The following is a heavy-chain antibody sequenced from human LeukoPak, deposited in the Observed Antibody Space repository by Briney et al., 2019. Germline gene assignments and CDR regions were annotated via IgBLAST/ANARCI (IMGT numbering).Heavy chain of an antibody. CDR1: GGSISSYY. D-gene: IGHD1-26*01. J-gene: IGHJ6*02. V-gene: IGHV4-59*08. CDR3: ARSYSGRYYYYAMDV. CDR2: IYYSGST. Sequence: PSDTLSLTCTVSGGSISSYYWSWIRQPPGKGLEWIGYIYYSGSTNYKPSLKSRVIISVDTSKNQFSLKLTSVTAADTAVYYCARSYSGRYYYYAMDVWGQGTTVTVSS.